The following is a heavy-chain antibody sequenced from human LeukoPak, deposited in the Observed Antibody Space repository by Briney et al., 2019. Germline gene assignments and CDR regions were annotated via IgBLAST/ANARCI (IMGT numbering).Heavy chain of an antibody. CDR2: IIPIFGTA. Sequence: SVKVSCKASGGTFSSYAISWVRQAPGQGLEWMGGIIPIFGTANYAQKFQGRVTITADESTSTAYMELSSLRSEDTAVYYCARDDGYYDSSGYFAYYFDYWGQGTLVTVSS. CDR1: GGTFSSYA. J-gene: IGHJ4*02. V-gene: IGHV1-69*13. CDR3: ARDDGYYDSSGYFAYYFDY. D-gene: IGHD3-22*01.